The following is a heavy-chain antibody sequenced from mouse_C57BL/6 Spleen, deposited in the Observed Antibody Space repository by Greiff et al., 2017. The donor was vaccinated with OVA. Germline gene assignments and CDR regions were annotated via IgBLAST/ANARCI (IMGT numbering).Heavy chain of an antibody. CDR3: ARDLYDGYYDAY. CDR2: INPSTGGT. J-gene: IGHJ3*01. D-gene: IGHD2-3*01. V-gene: IGHV1-42*01. CDR1: GYSFTGYY. Sequence: EVKLQQSGPELVKPGASVKISCKASGYSFTGYYMNWVKQSPEKSLEWIGEINPSTGGTTYNQKFKAKATLTVDKSSSTAYMQLKSLTSEDSAVYYCARDLYDGYYDAYWGQGTLVTVSA.